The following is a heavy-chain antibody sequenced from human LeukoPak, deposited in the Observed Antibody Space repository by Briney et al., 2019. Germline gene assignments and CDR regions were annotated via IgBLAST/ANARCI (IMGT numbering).Heavy chain of an antibody. V-gene: IGHV3-30*18. CDR1: GFTFSSHG. Sequence: PGGSLRLSCAASGFTFSSHGMHWVRQAPGKGLEWVAVISYDGSNKYYADSVKGRFTISRDNSKNTLYLQMNSLRAEDTAVYYCAKDFGRAVAGDPYYYYGMDVWGQGTTVTVSS. CDR2: ISYDGSNK. CDR3: AKDFGRAVAGDPYYYYGMDV. J-gene: IGHJ6*02. D-gene: IGHD6-19*01.